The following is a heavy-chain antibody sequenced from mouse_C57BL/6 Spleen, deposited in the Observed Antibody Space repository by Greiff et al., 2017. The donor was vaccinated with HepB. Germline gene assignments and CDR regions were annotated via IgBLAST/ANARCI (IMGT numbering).Heavy chain of an antibody. J-gene: IGHJ3*01. Sequence: VQLQQPGAELVKPGASVKLSCKASGYTFTSYWMHWVKQRPGRGLEWIGRIDPNSGGIKYNETFKSQGTMTVDKPSSTAYMQLSRLTSEDSAVNYCARSGDGGFADWGQGTLVTVSA. CDR1: GYTFTSYW. CDR2: IDPNSGGI. CDR3: ARSGDGGFAD. V-gene: IGHV1-72*01. D-gene: IGHD1-1*02.